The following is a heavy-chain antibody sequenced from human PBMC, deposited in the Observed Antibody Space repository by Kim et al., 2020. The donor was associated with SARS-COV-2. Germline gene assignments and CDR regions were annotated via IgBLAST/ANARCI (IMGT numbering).Heavy chain of an antibody. Sequence: TNHNPALESRVTRSVETSKNQFSLKLSSVTAADTAVYYCARGGGPDAFDIWGQGTMVTVSS. V-gene: IGHV4-34*09. J-gene: IGHJ3*02. CDR3: ARGGGPDAFDI. CDR2: T. D-gene: IGHD3-10*01.